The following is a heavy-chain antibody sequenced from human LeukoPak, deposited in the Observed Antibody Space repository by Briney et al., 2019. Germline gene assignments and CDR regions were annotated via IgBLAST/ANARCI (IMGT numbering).Heavy chain of an antibody. D-gene: IGHD6-13*01. Sequence: GASMKVSCKASGYTFTGYYMHWVRQAPGQGLEWMGWINPNSGGTNYAQKFQGRVTMTRDTSISTAYMELSRLRSDDTAVYYCARGGGIAGPNWFDPWGQGTLVTVSS. CDR3: ARGGGIAGPNWFDP. CDR2: INPNSGGT. J-gene: IGHJ5*02. CDR1: GYTFTGYY. V-gene: IGHV1-2*02.